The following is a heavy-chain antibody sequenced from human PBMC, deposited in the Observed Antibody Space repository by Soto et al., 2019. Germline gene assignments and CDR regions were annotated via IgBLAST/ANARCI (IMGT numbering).Heavy chain of an antibody. V-gene: IGHV3-66*01. Sequence: EVQLVESGGGLVQPGGSLRLSCAASGFTVSSNYMSWVRQAPGKGLEWVSVIYSGGSTDYADSVKGRFTISRDNSKNTLYRQMNSLRAEDTAVYYCARMGDSSGYSGWFDPWGQGALVTVSS. CDR2: IYSGGST. CDR1: GFTVSSNY. J-gene: IGHJ5*02. CDR3: ARMGDSSGYSGWFDP. D-gene: IGHD3-22*01.